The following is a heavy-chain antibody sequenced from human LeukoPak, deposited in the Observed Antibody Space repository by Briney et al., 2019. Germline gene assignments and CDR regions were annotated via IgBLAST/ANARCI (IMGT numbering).Heavy chain of an antibody. J-gene: IGHJ3*02. CDR3: ASTRTTVTSVAFDI. CDR1: GYTFTGYY. V-gene: IGHV1-2*02. Sequence: GASVKVSCKASGYTFTGYYMHWVRQAPGQGLEWMGWINPNSGGTNYAQKFQGRVTMTRDTSISTAYMELSRLRSDDTAVYYCASTRTTVTSVAFDIWGQGTMVTVPS. CDR2: INPNSGGT. D-gene: IGHD4-17*01.